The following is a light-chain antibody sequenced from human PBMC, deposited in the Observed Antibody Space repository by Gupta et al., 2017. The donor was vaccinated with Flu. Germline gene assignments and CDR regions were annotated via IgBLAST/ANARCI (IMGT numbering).Light chain of an antibody. V-gene: IGKV2-30*01. CDR3: MQGAHWPWA. J-gene: IGKJ1*01. CDR1: QGLVYSDGNAY. CDR2: QVS. Sequence: ISCRSSQGLVYSDGNAYLHWFQQRPGQSPRRLIYQVSYRDSGVPDRFSGSGSGTDFTLKISRVEAEDVGIYFCMQGAHWPWAFGQGTTVEIK.